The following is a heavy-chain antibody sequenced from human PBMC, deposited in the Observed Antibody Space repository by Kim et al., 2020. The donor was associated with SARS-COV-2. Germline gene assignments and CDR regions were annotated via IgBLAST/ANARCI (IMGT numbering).Heavy chain of an antibody. CDR1: GGSFSGYY. CDR3: ARGAIVATLYFDY. V-gene: IGHV4-34*01. J-gene: IGHJ4*02. CDR2: INHSGST. D-gene: IGHD5-12*01. Sequence: SETLSLTCAVYGGSFSGYYWSWIRQPPGKGLEWIGEINHSGSTNYNPSLKSRVTISVDTSKNQFSLKLSSVTAADTAVYYCARGAIVATLYFDYWGQGTLVTVSS.